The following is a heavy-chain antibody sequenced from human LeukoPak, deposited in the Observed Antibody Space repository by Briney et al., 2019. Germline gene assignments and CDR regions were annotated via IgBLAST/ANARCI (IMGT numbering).Heavy chain of an antibody. D-gene: IGHD3-22*01. CDR1: GFTFTNYA. V-gene: IGHV3-48*01. CDR2: ISSSSSTI. CDR3: AGRHYYDSSDYYYLYYFDD. J-gene: IGHJ4*02. Sequence: GGSLRLSCAASGFTFTNYALNWVRQAPGKGLEWVSYISSSSSTIYYADSVKGRFTISRDNAKNSLYLQMNSLRAEDTAVYYCAGRHYYDSSDYYYLYYFDDWGQGTLLTVSS.